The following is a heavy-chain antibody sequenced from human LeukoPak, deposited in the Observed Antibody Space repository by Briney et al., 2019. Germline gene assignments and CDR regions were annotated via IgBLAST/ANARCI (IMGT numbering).Heavy chain of an antibody. CDR1: GYTFTDYY. CDR3: ASGGRHSSSWYPVNY. J-gene: IGHJ4*02. CDR2: INPNSGGT. Sequence: ASVKVSCKASGYTFTDYYMHWVRQAPGQGLEWMGWINPNSGGTNYAQKFQGRVTMTRDTSISTAYMELSRLRSDDTAVYYCASGGRHSSSWYPVNYWGQGTLVTVSS. D-gene: IGHD6-13*01. V-gene: IGHV1-2*02.